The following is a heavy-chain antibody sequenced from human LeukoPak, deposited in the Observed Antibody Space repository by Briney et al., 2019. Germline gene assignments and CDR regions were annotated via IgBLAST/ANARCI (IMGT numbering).Heavy chain of an antibody. CDR1: GGSISSYY. CDR2: IYYSGST. V-gene: IGHV4-59*01. D-gene: IGHD5-24*01. CDR3: AREGDGYRIDY. J-gene: IGHJ4*02. Sequence: SETLSLTCTVSGGSISSYYWSWIRQPPGKGLEWIGYIYYSGSTNYNPSLKSRVTISVDTSKNQFSLKLSSVTAADTAVYYCAREGDGYRIDYWGQGTLVTVSS.